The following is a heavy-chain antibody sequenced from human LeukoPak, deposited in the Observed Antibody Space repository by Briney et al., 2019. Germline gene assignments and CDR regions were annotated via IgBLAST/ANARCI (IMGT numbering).Heavy chain of an antibody. CDR3: ARQSITMVRGVDY. V-gene: IGHV4-39*01. CDR2: IYYSGST. J-gene: IGHJ4*02. Sequence: SETLSLTCTVSGGSISSSSYYWGWIRQPRGKGLEWIGSIYYSGSTYYNPSLKSRVTISVDTSKNQFSLKLSSVTAADTAVYYCARQSITMVRGVDYWGQGTLVTVSS. CDR1: GGSISSSSYY. D-gene: IGHD3-10*01.